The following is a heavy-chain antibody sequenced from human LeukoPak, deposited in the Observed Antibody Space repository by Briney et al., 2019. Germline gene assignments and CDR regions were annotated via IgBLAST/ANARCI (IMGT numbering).Heavy chain of an antibody. J-gene: IGHJ6*03. CDR1: GGSISSGGYY. D-gene: IGHD3-10*01. CDR3: ARASGDYYYYYMDV. V-gene: IGHV4-31*03. CDR2: IYYSGST. Sequence: SQTLSLTCTVSGGSISSGGYYWSWIRQHPGKGLEWIGYIYYSGSTYYNPSLKSRVTISVDRSKNQFSLKLSSVTAADTAVYYCARASGDYYYYYMDVWGKGTTVTVSS.